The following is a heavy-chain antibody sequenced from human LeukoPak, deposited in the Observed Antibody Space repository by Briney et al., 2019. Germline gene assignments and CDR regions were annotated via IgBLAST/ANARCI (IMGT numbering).Heavy chain of an antibody. CDR2: MNPNSGNT. CDR1: GYTFTSYD. CDR3: ARGLLFRIAARRVFDP. D-gene: IGHD6-6*01. J-gene: IGHJ5*02. V-gene: IGHV1-8*01. Sequence: ASVKVSCKASGYTFTSYDINWVRQATGQGLEWMEWMNPNSGNTGYAQKFQGRVTMTRNTSISTAYMELSSLRSEDTAVYYCARGLLFRIAARRVFDPWGQGTLVTVSS.